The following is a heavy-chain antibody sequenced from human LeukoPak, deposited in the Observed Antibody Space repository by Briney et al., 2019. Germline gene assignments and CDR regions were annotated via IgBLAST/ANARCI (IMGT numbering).Heavy chain of an antibody. CDR2: ISDSDSTT. CDR3: ARAAKWGLYYFDY. Sequence: PGGSLRLSCAASGFTFSDYYMSWIRQAPGKELEWVSYISDSDSTTYYADSVKGRFTISRDNAKNSLFLQMNSLRAEDTAVYYCARAAKWGLYYFDYWGQGTLVTVSS. V-gene: IGHV3-11*01. J-gene: IGHJ4*02. D-gene: IGHD7-27*01. CDR1: GFTFSDYY.